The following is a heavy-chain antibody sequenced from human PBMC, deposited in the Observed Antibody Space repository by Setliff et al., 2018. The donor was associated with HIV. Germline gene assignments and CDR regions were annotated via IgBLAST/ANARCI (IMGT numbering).Heavy chain of an antibody. J-gene: IGHJ4*02. CDR1: GYTFTSYY. V-gene: IGHV1-46*01. D-gene: IGHD3-22*01. CDR3: AGGPMIARVFDY. CDR2: INPSGGSS. Sequence: ASVKVSCKASGYTFTSYYMNWVRQAPGQGLEWMGIINPSGGSSTYAQKFQGRVAMTRDTSINTAYMELTSLRSEDTAVYYCAGGPMIARVFDYWGQGTLVTAPQ.